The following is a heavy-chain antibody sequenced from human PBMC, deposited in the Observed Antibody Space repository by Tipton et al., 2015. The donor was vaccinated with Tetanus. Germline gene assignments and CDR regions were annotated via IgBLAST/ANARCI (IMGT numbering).Heavy chain of an antibody. Sequence: TLSLTCTVSGGSISSDSHYWGWIRQSPSKGLEWIGYIYYSGSTNYNPSPESRVTISVDTSKNQFSLNLGSVTAADTAVYYCARSWARDFGGDHYYFDLWGRGTLVAVSS. CDR1: GGSISSDSHY. J-gene: IGHJ2*01. CDR2: IYYSGST. CDR3: ARSWARDFGGDHYYFDL. V-gene: IGHV4-61*01. D-gene: IGHD2-21*02.